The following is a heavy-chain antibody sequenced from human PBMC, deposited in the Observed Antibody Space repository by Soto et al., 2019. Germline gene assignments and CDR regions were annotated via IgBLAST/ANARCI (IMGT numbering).Heavy chain of an antibody. Sequence: QVQLVESGGGVVQPGRSLRLSCAASGFTFSSYGMHWVRQAPGKGLEWVAVISYDGSNKYYADSVKGRFTISRDNSKNQLELQMKRLSGEDPGGYYCAPLFGAVDHWGQGTLGTVSS. CDR3: APLFGAVDH. CDR1: GFTFSSYG. J-gene: IGHJ4*02. V-gene: IGHV3-30*03. CDR2: ISYDGSNK. D-gene: IGHD3-10*02.